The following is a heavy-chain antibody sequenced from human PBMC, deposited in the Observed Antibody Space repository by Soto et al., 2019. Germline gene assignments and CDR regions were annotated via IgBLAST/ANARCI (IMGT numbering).Heavy chain of an antibody. J-gene: IGHJ6*02. D-gene: IGHD5-18*01. CDR3: ARDYVDTANHYYYGMDV. V-gene: IGHV4-30-4*01. CDR1: GGSISSGDYY. CDR2: IYYSGST. Sequence: SETLSLTCTVSGGSISSGDYYWSWIRQPPGKGLEWIGYIYYSGSTYYNPSLKSRVTISVDTSKNQFSLKLNSVTAADTAVYYCARDYVDTANHYYYGMDVWGQGTTVTVSS.